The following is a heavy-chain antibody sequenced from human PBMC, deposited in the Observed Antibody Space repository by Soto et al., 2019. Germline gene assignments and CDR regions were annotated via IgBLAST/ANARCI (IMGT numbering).Heavy chain of an antibody. Sequence: SVKVSCKASGGTFSSYAISWVRQAPGQGLEWMGGIIPIFGTANYAQKFQGRVTITADESTSTAYMELSSLRSEDTAVYYCARDRRSSSGRFDDWGQGTLVTVSS. CDR2: IIPIFGTA. V-gene: IGHV1-69*13. D-gene: IGHD6-6*01. CDR3: ARDRRSSSGRFDD. J-gene: IGHJ4*02. CDR1: GGTFSSYA.